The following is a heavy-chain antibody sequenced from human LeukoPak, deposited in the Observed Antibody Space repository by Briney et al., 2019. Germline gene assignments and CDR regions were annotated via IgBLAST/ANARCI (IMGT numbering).Heavy chain of an antibody. CDR3: ARDLFGPSSGWLPGPGPVDY. J-gene: IGHJ4*02. V-gene: IGHV3-64*01. CDR1: GFTFSSYA. CDR2: ISSNGGST. Sequence: GGSLRLSCAASGFTFSSYAMHWVRQAPGKGLEYVSAISSNGGSTYYANSVKGRFTISRDNSKNTLYLQMGSLRAEDMAVYYCARDLFGPSSGWLPGPGPVDYWGQGTLVTVSS. D-gene: IGHD6-19*01.